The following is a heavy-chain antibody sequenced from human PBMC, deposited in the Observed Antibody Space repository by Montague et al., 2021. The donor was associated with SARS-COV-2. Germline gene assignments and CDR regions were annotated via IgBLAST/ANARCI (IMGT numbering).Heavy chain of an antibody. Sequence: SETLSLTCTVYGGSFSGYYWSWIRQPPGKGLEWIGEINHSGSANYNPSLKSRFTISVDTSKNQFFLKLSSVTAADTAVYYCARVRYYGSGTSLGMDVWGQGTTVTVSS. CDR2: INHSGSA. CDR3: ARVRYYGSGTSLGMDV. J-gene: IGHJ6*02. CDR1: GGSFSGYY. D-gene: IGHD3-10*01. V-gene: IGHV4-34*01.